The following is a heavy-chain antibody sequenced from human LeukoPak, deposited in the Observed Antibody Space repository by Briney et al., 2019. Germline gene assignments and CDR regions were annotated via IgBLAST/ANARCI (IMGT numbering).Heavy chain of an antibody. V-gene: IGHV3-15*01. D-gene: IGHD3-16*02. CDR1: GFTFSNAW. Sequence: GGPLRLSCAASGFTFSNAWMSWVRQAPGKGLEWVGRIKSKTDGGTTDYAAPVKGRFTISRDDSKNTLYLQMNSLKTEDTAVYYCTTDPFGELSPIWGQGTMVTVSS. CDR3: TTDPFGELSPI. J-gene: IGHJ3*02. CDR2: IKSKTDGGTT.